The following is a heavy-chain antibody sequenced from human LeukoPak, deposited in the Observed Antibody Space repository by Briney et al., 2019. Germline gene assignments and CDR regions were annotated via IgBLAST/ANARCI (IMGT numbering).Heavy chain of an antibody. J-gene: IGHJ4*02. CDR2: IYYSGST. V-gene: IGHV4-59*01. CDR1: GGSISSYY. Sequence: PSETLSLICTVSGGSISSYYWSWIRQPPGKGLEWIGYIYYSGSTNYNPSLKSRVTISVDTSKNQFSLKLSSVTAADTAVYYCARSQWLIHYFDYWGQGTLVTVSS. CDR3: ARSQWLIHYFDY. D-gene: IGHD6-19*01.